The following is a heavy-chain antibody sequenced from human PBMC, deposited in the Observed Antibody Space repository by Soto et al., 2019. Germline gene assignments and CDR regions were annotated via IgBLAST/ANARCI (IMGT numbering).Heavy chain of an antibody. D-gene: IGHD3-10*01. CDR1: GYTFNSHG. CDR3: ARPDYYNTGSGAFDI. J-gene: IGHJ3*02. Sequence: QVQLVQYGAEVKRPGASVKVSCKASGYTFNSHGISWVRQAPGQGLEWLRWISVYDGNTNFAQKFQGRVTMTTDTLTSTAYMELRSLRSDDTAVYYCARPDYYNTGSGAFDIWGQGTMVTVSS. CDR2: ISVYDGNT. V-gene: IGHV1-18*01.